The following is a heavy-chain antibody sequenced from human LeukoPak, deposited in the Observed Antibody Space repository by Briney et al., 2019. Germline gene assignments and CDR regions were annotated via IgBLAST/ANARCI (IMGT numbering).Heavy chain of an antibody. CDR3: ARGLWPYYFDY. V-gene: IGHV3-11*01. Sequence: GGSLRLSCAASGFTFSDYYMSWIRQAPGKGLEGVSYISSRGCTIFYADSVEGRFTISRDNAKSSLYLQMNSLRAEDTAVYYCARGLWPYYFDYWGQGTLVTVSS. CDR1: GFTFSDYY. CDR2: ISSRGCTI. D-gene: IGHD3-16*01. J-gene: IGHJ4*02.